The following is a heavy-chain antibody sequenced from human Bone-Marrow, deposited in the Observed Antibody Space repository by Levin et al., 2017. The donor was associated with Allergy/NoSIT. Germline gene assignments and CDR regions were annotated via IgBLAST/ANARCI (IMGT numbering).Heavy chain of an antibody. J-gene: IGHJ6*02. CDR3: ARDPTRRGSYVGTNYYAMDV. CDR2: IYSTGSS. CDR1: GDSINNYY. Sequence: SETLSLTCTVSGDSINNYYWSWIRQSAGKGLEWIGRIYSTGSSNYNPSLKSRVTMSVDTSKNQFSLKMTSVTAADTAVYFCARDPTRRGSYVGTNYYAMDVWGQGTTVTVSS. D-gene: IGHD3-16*01. V-gene: IGHV4-4*07.